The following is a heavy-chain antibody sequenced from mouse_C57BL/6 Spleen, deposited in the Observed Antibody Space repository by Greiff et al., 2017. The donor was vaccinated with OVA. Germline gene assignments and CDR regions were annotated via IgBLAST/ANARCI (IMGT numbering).Heavy chain of an antibody. CDR1: GFSLTSYG. D-gene: IGHD1-1*01. CDR2: IWGDGST. J-gene: IGHJ4*01. V-gene: IGHV2-3*01. CDR3: ASQYYGNYAMDY. Sequence: VQLQESGPGLVAPSQSLSITCTVSGFSLTSYGVSWVRQPPGKGLEWLGVIWGDGSTNYHSALISSLNSRKNNSKSQIFLQLNSRRTDDTATYYCASQYYGNYAMDYWGQGTTVTVSS.